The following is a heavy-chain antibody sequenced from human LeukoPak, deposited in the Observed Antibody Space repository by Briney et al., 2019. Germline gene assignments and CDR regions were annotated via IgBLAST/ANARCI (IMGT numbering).Heavy chain of an antibody. Sequence: PGGSLRLSCAASGFTFSSYSMNWVRQAPGKGLEWVSSISSSSSYIYYADSVKGRFTISRDNAKNSLYLQMNSLRAEDTAVYYCARDLGLAEYFDYWGQGTLVTVSS. J-gene: IGHJ4*02. CDR3: ARDLGLAEYFDY. V-gene: IGHV3-21*01. CDR2: ISSSSSYI. CDR1: GFTFSSYS. D-gene: IGHD6-19*01.